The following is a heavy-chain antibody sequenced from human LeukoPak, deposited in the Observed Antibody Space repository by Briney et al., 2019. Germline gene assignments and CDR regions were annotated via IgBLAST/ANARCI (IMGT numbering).Heavy chain of an antibody. J-gene: IGHJ4*02. Sequence: GSLRLSCAASGFTYSDNYMSWIRQAPGKGLEWVSYISPSRDTIYYADSMKGRFTISRDNAKNSLYLQMNSLRAEDTAVYYCARDGRTGGFWGQGTLVTVSS. CDR2: ISPSRDTI. D-gene: IGHD1-26*01. CDR3: ARDGRTGGF. V-gene: IGHV3-11*01. CDR1: GFTYSDNY.